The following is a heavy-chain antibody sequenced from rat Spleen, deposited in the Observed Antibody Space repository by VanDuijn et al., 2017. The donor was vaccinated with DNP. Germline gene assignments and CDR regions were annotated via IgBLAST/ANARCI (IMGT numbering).Heavy chain of an antibody. D-gene: IGHD1-1*01. CDR2: SSTGGGST. V-gene: IGHV5-27*01. Sequence: EVQLVESGGGLVQPGKSLKLSCAASGFTFSNHYMAWVRQAPTKGLEWVAYSSTGGGSTDYRDSVKGRFTISRDGAKSTLNLQRDSLRSEDTATYYCTRDSGDWYFDFWGPGTMVTVSP. J-gene: IGHJ1*01. CDR1: GFTFSNHY. CDR3: TRDSGDWYFDF.